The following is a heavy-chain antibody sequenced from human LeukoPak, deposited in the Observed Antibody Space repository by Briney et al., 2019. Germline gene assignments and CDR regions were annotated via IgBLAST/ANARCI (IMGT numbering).Heavy chain of an antibody. CDR2: IYTSGST. J-gene: IGHJ6*03. Sequence: PSETLSLTCTVSGGSISSGSYYWSWIRQPAGKGLEWIGRIYTSGSTNYNPSLKSRVTISVDTSKNQFSLKLSSVTAADTAVYYCARDRNYYDSSGIKEEYYYYYYYMDVWGKGTTVTISS. D-gene: IGHD3-22*01. CDR1: GGSISSGSYY. V-gene: IGHV4-61*02. CDR3: ARDRNYYDSSGIKEEYYYYYYYMDV.